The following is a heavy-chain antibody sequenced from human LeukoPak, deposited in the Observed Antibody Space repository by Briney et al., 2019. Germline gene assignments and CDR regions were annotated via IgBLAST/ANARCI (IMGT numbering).Heavy chain of an antibody. J-gene: IGHJ3*02. Sequence: ASVKVSCKASGYTFTSYGISWVRQAPGQGLEWMGWISAYNGNTNYAQKLQGRVTMTTDTSTSTAYMELRSLRSDDTAVYYCARDYYDSSGYPLGAFDIWGQGTMVTVSS. V-gene: IGHV1-18*01. CDR3: ARDYYDSSGYPLGAFDI. CDR1: GYTFTSYG. D-gene: IGHD3-22*01. CDR2: ISAYNGNT.